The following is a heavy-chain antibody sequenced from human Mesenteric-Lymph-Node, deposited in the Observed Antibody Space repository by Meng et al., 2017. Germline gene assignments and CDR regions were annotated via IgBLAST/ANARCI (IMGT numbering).Heavy chain of an antibody. J-gene: IGHJ5*02. Sequence: GESLKISCAASGFTFSSYTMSWVRQAPGKGLECVSIISDSGGKTYNADSVKGRFTISRDNSKNTLYLQMNSLRAEDTAVYYCAKEDSRVRGVHFDPWGQGTLVTVSS. CDR1: GFTFSSYT. D-gene: IGHD3-10*01. V-gene: IGHV3-23*01. CDR2: ISDSGGKT. CDR3: AKEDSRVRGVHFDP.